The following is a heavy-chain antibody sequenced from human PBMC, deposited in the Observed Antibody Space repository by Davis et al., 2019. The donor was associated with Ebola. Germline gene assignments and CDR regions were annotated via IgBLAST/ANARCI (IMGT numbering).Heavy chain of an antibody. CDR1: GGSFSGYY. CDR2: IYHSGST. CDR3: AAGGGVSGMDV. J-gene: IGHJ6*02. Sequence: MPSETLSLTCAVYGGSFSGYYWSWIRQPPGKGLEWIGYIYHSGSTYYNPSLKSRVTISVDRSKDQFSLKLSSVTAADTAVYYCAAGGGVSGMDVWGQGTTVTVSS. V-gene: IGHV4-34*01. D-gene: IGHD1-26*01.